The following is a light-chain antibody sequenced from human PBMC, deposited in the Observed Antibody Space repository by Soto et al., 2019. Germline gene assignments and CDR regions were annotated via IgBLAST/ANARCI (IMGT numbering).Light chain of an antibody. CDR2: GAS. J-gene: IGKJ5*01. V-gene: IGKV3D-20*02. CDR1: QSVSSSY. Sequence: IALTQSPGTLSLSPGERATLSCRATQSVSSSYLAWYQQKPGQAPRLLIYGASTRATGIPARFSGSGSGTDFTLTISSLEPEDFAVYYCQQRSNWPLITFGQGTRLEI. CDR3: QQRSNWPLIT.